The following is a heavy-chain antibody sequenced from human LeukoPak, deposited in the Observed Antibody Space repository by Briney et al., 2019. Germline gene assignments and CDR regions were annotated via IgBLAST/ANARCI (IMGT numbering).Heavy chain of an antibody. Sequence: PSETLSLTCTVSGGSISRSRDYWGWIRQPPGKGLEWIGSIYYSGSTYYNPSLKSRVTISGDTSKNRFSLKLSSVTAADTAVYYCARAHSGYDLNWFDPWGQGTLVTVSS. V-gene: IGHV4-39*07. CDR1: GGSISRSRDY. CDR2: IYYSGST. J-gene: IGHJ5*02. CDR3: ARAHSGYDLNWFDP. D-gene: IGHD5-12*01.